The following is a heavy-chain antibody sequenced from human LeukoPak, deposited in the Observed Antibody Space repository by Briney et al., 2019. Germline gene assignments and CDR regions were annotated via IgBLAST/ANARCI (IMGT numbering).Heavy chain of an antibody. Sequence: PSETLSLTCTVSGGSISSYYWSWIRQPPGKGLEWIGYVYYSGSTNYNPSFKSRITISVDTSRNQFSLQLSSVTAADTAVYYCARIHRYCSGGACYVLDNWGQGTLVAASS. CDR3: ARIHRYCSGGACYVLDN. J-gene: IGHJ4*02. V-gene: IGHV4-59*13. CDR2: VYYSGST. CDR1: GGSISSYY. D-gene: IGHD2-15*01.